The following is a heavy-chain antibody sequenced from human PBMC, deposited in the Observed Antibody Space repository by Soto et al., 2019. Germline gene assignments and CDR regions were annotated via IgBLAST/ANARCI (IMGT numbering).Heavy chain of an antibody. CDR1: GFMFRSYV. CDR2: ISNDGSRK. D-gene: IGHD3-9*01. CDR3: ANLNEYMTGFEI. J-gene: IGHJ3*02. Sequence: SGGSLRLSCEASGFMFRSYVMYWVRQAPGKGLEWVAVISNDGSRKYYRDSVEGRFTISRDNSRNTVYLQMSSLRAEDTAVYFCANLNEYMTGFEIWGQGAMVTVSS. V-gene: IGHV3-30*18.